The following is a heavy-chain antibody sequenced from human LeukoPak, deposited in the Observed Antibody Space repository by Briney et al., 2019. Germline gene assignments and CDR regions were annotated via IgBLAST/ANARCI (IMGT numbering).Heavy chain of an antibody. V-gene: IGHV6-1*01. CDR2: TYYRSKWYN. CDR3: ARDGIWDMNIVSRTSVSAWYFDL. CDR1: GDDVSNNSTA. D-gene: IGHD5-12*01. Sequence: SQTLSLTCVISGDDVSNNSTAWNWIRQSPSRGLEWLGRTYYRSKWYNDYAVSVKSRITINPDTSKNQFSLQLNSVTPEDTAVYYCARDGIWDMNIVSRTSVSAWYFDLWGRGTLVTVSS. J-gene: IGHJ2*01.